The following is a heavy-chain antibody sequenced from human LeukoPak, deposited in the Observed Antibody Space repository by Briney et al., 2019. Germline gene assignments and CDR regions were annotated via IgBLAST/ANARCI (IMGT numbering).Heavy chain of an antibody. D-gene: IGHD6-19*01. CDR1: GFTFSSYA. CDR2: ISGSGDST. Sequence: GGSLRLSCAASGFTFSSYAMSWVRQAPGKGLEWVSVISGSGDSTYYADSVEGRFTISRDNSKNTLYLQMNSLRAEDTAVYYCAKDRIAVAGLGDDAFDIWGQGTMVTVSS. V-gene: IGHV3-23*01. CDR3: AKDRIAVAGLGDDAFDI. J-gene: IGHJ3*02.